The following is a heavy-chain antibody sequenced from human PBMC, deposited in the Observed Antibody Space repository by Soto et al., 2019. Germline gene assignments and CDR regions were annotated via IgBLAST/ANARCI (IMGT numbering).Heavy chain of an antibody. V-gene: IGHV3-23*01. J-gene: IGHJ4*02. CDR2: ISGSGGST. D-gene: IGHD5-12*01. Sequence: GGSLRLSCAASGFTFSGYAMSWVRQAPGKGLEWVSAISGSGGSTYYADSVKGRFTISRDNSKNTLYLQMNSLRAEDTAVYYCAIFSSRDGYNFDYWGQGTLVTVSS. CDR3: AIFSSRDGYNFDY. CDR1: GFTFSGYA.